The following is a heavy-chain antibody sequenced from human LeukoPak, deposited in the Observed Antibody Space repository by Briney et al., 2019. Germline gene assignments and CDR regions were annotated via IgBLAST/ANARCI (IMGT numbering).Heavy chain of an antibody. Sequence: ASVKVSCKASGYTFTGYHMHWVRQAPGQGLEWMGRINPNSGGTNYAQKFQGRVTMTRDTSISTAYMELSRLRSDDTAVYYCARGARIAAAGKYYFDYWGQGTLVTVSS. CDR1: GYTFTGYH. D-gene: IGHD6-13*01. V-gene: IGHV1-2*06. J-gene: IGHJ4*02. CDR3: ARGARIAAAGKYYFDY. CDR2: INPNSGGT.